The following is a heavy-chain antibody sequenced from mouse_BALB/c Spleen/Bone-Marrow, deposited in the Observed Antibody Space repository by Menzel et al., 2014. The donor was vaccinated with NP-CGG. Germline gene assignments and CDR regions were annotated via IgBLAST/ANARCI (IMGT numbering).Heavy chain of an antibody. V-gene: IGHV1-7*01. J-gene: IGHJ3*01. CDR2: INRSTGYT. CDR1: GYTFTSYW. Sequence: QVQLKESGAELAKPGASVKMSCKASGYTFTSYWMHWVKQRPGQGLEWIGSINRSTGYTEYNQKFKDKATLTADKSSSRSYMEPSRVTSENSAVYFWARGRFAYWGQGTLVTGSA. CDR3: ARGRFAY.